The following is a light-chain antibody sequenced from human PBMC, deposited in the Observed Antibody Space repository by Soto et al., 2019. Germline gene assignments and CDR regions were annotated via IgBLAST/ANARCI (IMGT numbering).Light chain of an antibody. J-gene: IGKJ1*01. CDR3: QQYNNWPQT. Sequence: VMTHSPATVSVTLGEIATLSCRASQTIRSSLAWYQQKPGQAPRLLIYGASTRATDMPARFGGSGSGTEFTLTISSLQSEDSAIYYSQQYNNWPQTFGQGTKVDIK. CDR2: GAS. V-gene: IGKV3-15*01. CDR1: QTIRSS.